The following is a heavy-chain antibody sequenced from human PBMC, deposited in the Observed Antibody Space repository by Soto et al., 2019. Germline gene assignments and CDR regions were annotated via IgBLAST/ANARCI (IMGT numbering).Heavy chain of an antibody. CDR2: INPDSGTP. CDR3: ARVPRGSGSYPRYYGMDV. CDR1: GYTLSDYF. V-gene: IGHV1-2*02. D-gene: IGHD1-26*01. Sequence: ASVKVSCTASGYTLSDYFIHWVRQAPGQGLEWMGWINPDSGTPYYAQKFQGRVTMTTDTSTSTAYMELRSLRSDDTAVYYCARVPRGSGSYPRYYGMDVWGQGTTVTVSS. J-gene: IGHJ6*02.